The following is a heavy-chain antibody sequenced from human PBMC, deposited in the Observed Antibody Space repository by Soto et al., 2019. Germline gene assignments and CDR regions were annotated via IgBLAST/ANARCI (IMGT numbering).Heavy chain of an antibody. J-gene: IGHJ4*02. V-gene: IGHV4-59*01. Sequence: TLSLTCNVSGGSIYTYYWNWIRQSPGKGLEWIGYISDGGSTNYNPSLKSRVTISVDTSKKQFSLKLLSVTTADTAVYFCAAGEASSRNLAPYYLDFWGQGTLVTVSS. CDR3: AAGEASSRNLAPYYLDF. CDR1: GGSIYTYY. D-gene: IGHD6-13*01. CDR2: ISDGGST.